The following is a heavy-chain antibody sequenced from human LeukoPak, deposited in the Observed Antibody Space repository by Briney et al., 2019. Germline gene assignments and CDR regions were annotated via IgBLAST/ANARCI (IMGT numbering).Heavy chain of an antibody. J-gene: IGHJ4*02. V-gene: IGHV1-46*01. D-gene: IGHD1-1*01. Sequence: ASVKVSCKASGYTFTSQYMHWVRQAPGQGLEWMGIINPNGGSTRYAQKLQGRVTVTRDTSTSTVYMELSSLRSEDTAVYYCARGAWRYGDYWGQGTLVTVSS. CDR3: ARGAWRYGDY. CDR1: GYTFTSQY. CDR2: INPNGGST.